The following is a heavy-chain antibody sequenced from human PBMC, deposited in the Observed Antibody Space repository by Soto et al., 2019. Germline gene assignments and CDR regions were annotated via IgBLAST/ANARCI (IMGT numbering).Heavy chain of an antibody. CDR2: IYYSGST. D-gene: IGHD6-25*01. J-gene: IGHJ4*02. CDR1: GGSISSYY. Sequence: PSETLSLTCTVSGGSISSYYWSWIRQPPGKGLEWIGSIYYSGSTYYNPSLKSRVTISVDTSKNQFSLKLSSVTAADTAVYYCARLGSIAADDFDYWGQGTLVTVSS. V-gene: IGHV4-59*08. CDR3: ARLGSIAADDFDY.